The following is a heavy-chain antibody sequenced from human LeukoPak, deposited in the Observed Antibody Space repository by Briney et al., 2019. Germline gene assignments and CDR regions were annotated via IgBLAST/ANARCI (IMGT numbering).Heavy chain of an antibody. J-gene: IGHJ6*02. Sequence: GASVKVSCKASGGTFSSYAISWVRQAPGQGLEWMGWMNPNSGNTGYAQKFQGRVTITRDTFASTAYMEPSSLRSEDTAVYYCARVATPAGYDYYYGMDVWGQGTTVTVSS. CDR1: GGTFSSYA. V-gene: IGHV1-8*03. CDR3: ARVATPAGYDYYYGMDV. CDR2: MNPNSGNT.